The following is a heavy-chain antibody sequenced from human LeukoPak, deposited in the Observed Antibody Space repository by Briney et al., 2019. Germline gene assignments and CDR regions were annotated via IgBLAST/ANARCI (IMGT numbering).Heavy chain of an antibody. D-gene: IGHD2-2*01. CDR1: GFTFSSYE. V-gene: IGHV3-48*03. CDR3: ARDHDVPSPFDP. CDR2: ISSSGSTI. Sequence: GGSLRLSCAASGFTFSSYEMNWVRRAPGKGLEWVSYISSSGSTIYYADSVKGRFTISRDNAKNSLYLQMNSLRAEDTAVYYCARDHDVPSPFDPWGQGTLVTVSS. J-gene: IGHJ5*02.